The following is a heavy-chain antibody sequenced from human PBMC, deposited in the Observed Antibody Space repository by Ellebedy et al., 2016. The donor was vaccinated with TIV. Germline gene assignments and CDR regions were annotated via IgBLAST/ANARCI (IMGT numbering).Heavy chain of an antibody. CDR2: INPNSGGT. J-gene: IGHJ3*02. D-gene: IGHD3-10*01. V-gene: IGHV1-2*04. CDR1: GYTFTSYD. CDR3: ARDQRRYGSGSSDAFDI. Sequence: ASVKVSCXASGYTFTSYDINWVRQAPGQGLEWMGWINPNSGGTNYAQKFQGWVTMTRDTSTSTVYMELSSLRSEDTAVYYCARDQRRYGSGSSDAFDIWGQGTMVTVSS.